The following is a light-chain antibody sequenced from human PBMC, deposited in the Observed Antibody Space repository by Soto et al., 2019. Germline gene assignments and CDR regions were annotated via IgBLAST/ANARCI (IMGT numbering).Light chain of an antibody. CDR1: QSISSY. J-gene: IGKJ1*01. Sequence: DIQMTRSPSSLSASVGDRVTITCRASQSISSYLNWYQQKPGKALKLLIYAASSLQSGVPSRFSGSGSGTDFTLTISSLQPEDFATYYCQQSYSTPRTFGQGTKVDIK. CDR2: AAS. CDR3: QQSYSTPRT. V-gene: IGKV1-39*01.